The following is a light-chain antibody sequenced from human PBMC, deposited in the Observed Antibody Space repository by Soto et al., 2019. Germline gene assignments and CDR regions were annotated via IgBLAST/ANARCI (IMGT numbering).Light chain of an antibody. V-gene: IGLV1-40*01. CDR2: GNS. J-gene: IGLJ1*01. CDR3: QAYDSTVSGGV. Sequence: QSVLTQPPSVSGAPGQRVTISCTGSTSNIGTGYDVHWYQQLPGTAPKLLIYGNSNRPSGVPDRFSGSKSGTSASLAITGLRGGGEGVYYGQAYDSTVSGGVFGTGTKLTVL. CDR1: TSNIGTGYD.